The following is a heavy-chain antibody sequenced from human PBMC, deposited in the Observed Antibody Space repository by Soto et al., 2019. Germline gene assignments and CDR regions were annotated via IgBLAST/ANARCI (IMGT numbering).Heavy chain of an antibody. V-gene: IGHV4-39*07. CDR1: GGSISSGGHY. Sequence: SETLSLTCTVSGGSISSGGHYWTWIRQPPGTGLEWIGEINHSGSTNYNPSLKSRVTISVDTSKNQFSLKLTSVTAADTAVYYCARDKITGLFDYWGQGTLVTVSS. CDR3: ARDKITGLFDY. J-gene: IGHJ4*02. D-gene: IGHD2-8*02. CDR2: INHSGST.